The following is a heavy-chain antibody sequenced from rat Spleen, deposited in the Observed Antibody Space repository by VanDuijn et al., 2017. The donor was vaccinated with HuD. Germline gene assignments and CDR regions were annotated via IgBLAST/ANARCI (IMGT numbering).Heavy chain of an antibody. CDR3: ARSALMYTTDPSDY. Sequence: EVQLQESGPGLVKPSQSLSLTCSVTGYSITSNYWGWIRKFPGNKMEWIGHISYSGSTSYNLSIKSRIYITRDTSRNQFFLQLNSVTTQDTATYYCARSALMYTTDPSDYWGQGVMVTVSS. CDR1: GYSITSNY. J-gene: IGHJ2*01. V-gene: IGHV3-1*01. CDR2: ISYSGST. D-gene: IGHD1-6*01.